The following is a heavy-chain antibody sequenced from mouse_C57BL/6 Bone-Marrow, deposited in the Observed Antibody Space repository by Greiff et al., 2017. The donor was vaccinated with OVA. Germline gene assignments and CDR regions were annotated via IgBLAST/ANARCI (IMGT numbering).Heavy chain of an antibody. V-gene: IGHV1-81*01. J-gene: IGHJ2*01. Sequence: QVQLQQSGAELARPGASVKLSCKASGYTFTSYGISWVKQRTGQGLEWIGEIYPRSGNTYYNEKFKGKATLSADQSSSTAYMELRSLTAEDSAVYCCARWCYYYGISLYYWGQGTTLTVSS. D-gene: IGHD1-1*01. CDR2: IYPRSGNT. CDR1: GYTFTSYG. CDR3: ARWCYYYGISLYY.